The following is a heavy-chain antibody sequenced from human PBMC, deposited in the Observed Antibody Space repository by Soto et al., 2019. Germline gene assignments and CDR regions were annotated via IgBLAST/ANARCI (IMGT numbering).Heavy chain of an antibody. J-gene: IGHJ4*02. CDR3: TTDPDSPSSTWVTIE. V-gene: IGHV3-15*01. CDR1: GFTFSNAW. CDR2: IRSKTDGGTT. D-gene: IGHD4-4*01. Sequence: GGSLRLSCAASGFTFSNAWMSWVRQAPGKGLEWVGRIRSKTDGGTTDYPAPVKGRFTISRDDSKNTLYLQMDTLKTEDTAVYYCTTDPDSPSSTWVTIEWGQGTLVTVSS.